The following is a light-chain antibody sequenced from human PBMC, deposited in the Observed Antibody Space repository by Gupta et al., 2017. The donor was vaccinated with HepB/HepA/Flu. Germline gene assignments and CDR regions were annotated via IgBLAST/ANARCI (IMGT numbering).Light chain of an antibody. Sequence: NFMLTQPHSVSESPGQTVTISCTRSSGSIASNYVQWYQQRPGSAPTTVIYEDNQRPSGVPDRFSGSIDSSSNSASLTISGLKTEDEADYYCQSYDSSTRVFGGGTKLTVL. CDR1: SGSIASNY. J-gene: IGLJ3*02. V-gene: IGLV6-57*03. CDR2: EDN. CDR3: QSYDSSTRV.